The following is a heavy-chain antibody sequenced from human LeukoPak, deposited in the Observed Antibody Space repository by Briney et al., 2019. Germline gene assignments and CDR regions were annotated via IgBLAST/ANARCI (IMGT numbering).Heavy chain of an antibody. Sequence: GRSLRLSCAASGFTFSSYGMHWVRQAPGKGLEWVAVISYDGSNKYYADSVKGRFTISRDNSKNTLYLQMNSLRAEDTAVYYCARVQRLGELSSIDYWGQGTLVTVSS. J-gene: IGHJ4*02. V-gene: IGHV3-30*03. CDR3: ARVQRLGELSSIDY. D-gene: IGHD3-16*02. CDR2: ISYDGSNK. CDR1: GFTFSSYG.